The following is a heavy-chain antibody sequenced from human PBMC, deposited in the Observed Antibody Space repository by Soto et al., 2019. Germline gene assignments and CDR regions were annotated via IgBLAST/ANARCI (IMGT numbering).Heavy chain of an antibody. CDR1: GGSISSGGYY. J-gene: IGHJ5*02. V-gene: IGHV4-31*03. CDR3: ARELLIPAALLSANWFDP. Sequence: PSETLSLTCTVSGGSISSGGYYWSWIRQHPGKGLEWIGYIYYSGSTYYNQSLKSRVNISVDTSKNQYYLKLSSVTAADTAVYYCARELLIPAALLSANWFDPWGQGTLVTVSS. CDR2: IYYSGST. D-gene: IGHD2-2*01.